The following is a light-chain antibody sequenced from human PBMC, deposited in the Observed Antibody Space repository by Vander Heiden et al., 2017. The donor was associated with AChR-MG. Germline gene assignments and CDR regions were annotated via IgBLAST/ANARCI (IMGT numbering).Light chain of an antibody. CDR1: SSNIGSST. J-gene: IGLJ2*01. Sequence: QSVLTQPPSASGTPGQRVTIPCSARSSNIGSSTVNWYQRLPGTAPKLLSYSNNQLPSGVPDRFSGSKSGTSAALAISGLQSEDEADYYCAAWDDTLNGLVVFGGGTKLTVL. CDR3: AAWDDTLNGLVV. CDR2: SNN. V-gene: IGLV1-44*01.